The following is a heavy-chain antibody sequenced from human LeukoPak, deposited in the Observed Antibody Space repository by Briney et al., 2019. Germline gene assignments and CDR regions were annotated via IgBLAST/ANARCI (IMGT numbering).Heavy chain of an antibody. CDR3: ASFGYCSSTSCPGRGATSWFDP. Sequence: ASVKVSCKASGGTFSSYAISWVRQAPGQGLEWMGRIIPILGIANYAQKFQGRVTITADKSTSTAYVELSSLRSEDTAVYYCASFGYCSSTSCPGRGATSWFDPWGQGTLVTVSS. CDR1: GGTFSSYA. V-gene: IGHV1-69*04. J-gene: IGHJ5*02. CDR2: IIPILGIA. D-gene: IGHD2-2*03.